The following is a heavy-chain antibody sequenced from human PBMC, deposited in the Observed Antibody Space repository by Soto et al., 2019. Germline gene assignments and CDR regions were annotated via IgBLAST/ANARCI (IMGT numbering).Heavy chain of an antibody. D-gene: IGHD3-22*01. CDR3: AKDTSLYYPGPRGAFDI. CDR1: GFTFDDYA. Sequence: EVQLVESGGGLVQPGRSLRLSCAASGFTFDDYAMHWVRQAPGKGLEWVSGISWNSGSIGYADSVKGRFTISRDNAKNSLYLQMNSLRAEDTALYYCAKDTSLYYPGPRGAFDIWGQGTMVTVSS. CDR2: ISWNSGSI. J-gene: IGHJ3*02. V-gene: IGHV3-9*01.